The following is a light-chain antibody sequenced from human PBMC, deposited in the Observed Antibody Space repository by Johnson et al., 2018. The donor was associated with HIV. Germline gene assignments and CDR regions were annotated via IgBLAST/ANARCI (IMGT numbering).Light chain of an antibody. V-gene: IGLV1-51*02. Sequence: QSVLTQPPSVSAAPGQKVTISCSGSSSNIGNNYVSWYQQLPGTAPKLLIYENNKRPSGIPDRFSGSKSGTSATLAITGPQTGDEADYYCGTWDSSLSAYVFGTGTKVTVL. CDR1: SSNIGNNY. CDR3: GTWDSSLSAYV. CDR2: ENN. J-gene: IGLJ1*01.